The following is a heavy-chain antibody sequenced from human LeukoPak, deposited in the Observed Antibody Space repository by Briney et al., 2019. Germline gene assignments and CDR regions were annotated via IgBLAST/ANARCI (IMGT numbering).Heavy chain of an antibody. Sequence: PGGSLTLSCAASGFTFSSYSMNWVRQAPGKGLEWVSSISSSKSYIYYADAVKVRFTTARDNAKNSRYLQMNSLRAEDTAVYYCARVGYWFYGQEYFDYWGQGTLVTVSS. V-gene: IGHV3-21*01. CDR3: ARVGYWFYGQEYFDY. D-gene: IGHD2/OR15-2a*01. CDR1: GFTFSSYS. J-gene: IGHJ4*02. CDR2: ISSSKSYI.